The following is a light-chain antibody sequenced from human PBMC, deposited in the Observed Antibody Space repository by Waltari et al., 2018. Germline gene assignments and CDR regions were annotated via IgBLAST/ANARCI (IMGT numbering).Light chain of an antibody. Sequence: QPPLTQHAPVSGSPGRPIPHTCSGTTSHLGAYTQVSWYQQHPGKAPKLMIYDVSKRPSGVSNRFSGSKSGNTASLTISGLQAEDEADYYCCSYAGSNIVVFGGGTKLTVL. V-gene: IGLV2-23*02. CDR1: TSHLGAYTQ. CDR3: CSYAGSNIVV. CDR2: DVS. J-gene: IGLJ2*01.